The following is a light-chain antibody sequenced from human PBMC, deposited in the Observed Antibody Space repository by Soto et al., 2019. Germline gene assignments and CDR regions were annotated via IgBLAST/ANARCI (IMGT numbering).Light chain of an antibody. J-gene: IGLJ3*02. CDR2: TTN. V-gene: IGLV7-43*01. Sequence: QAVVTQEPSLTVSPGGTVTLTCASSTGAVTSGNYPSWFQRKPGQAPRTLIYTTNDKHSWTPARFSGSLLGGRATLTLSGAQPEDETDYYCLLYYGGAHLVFGGGTKLTVL. CDR1: TGAVTSGNY. CDR3: LLYYGGAHLV.